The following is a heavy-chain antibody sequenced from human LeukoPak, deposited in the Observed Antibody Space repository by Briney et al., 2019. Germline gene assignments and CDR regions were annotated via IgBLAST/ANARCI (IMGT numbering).Heavy chain of an antibody. J-gene: IGHJ5*01. CDR1: GYTFIVYY. CDR2: INLNSGGT. D-gene: IGHD2-2*02. CDR3: ARGDCSTTSCYIYDS. V-gene: IGHV1-2*02. Sequence: ASVKVSCKASGYTFIVYYMHWVRQAPGQGLEWMGWINLNSGGTYYAQNFQGRVTMTRDTSIRTAFMELTRLRSDDTAVYYCARGDCSTTSCYIYDSWGQGTLVTVSS.